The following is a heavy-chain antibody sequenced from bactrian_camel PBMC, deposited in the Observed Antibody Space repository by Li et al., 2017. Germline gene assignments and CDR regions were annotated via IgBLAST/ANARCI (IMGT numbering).Heavy chain of an antibody. Sequence: QLVESGGGSVQAGGSLKLSCVATGFTYPFSAHYLGWFRQAPGQEREGVAGIGSDGSTTYADSVKGRFTISYDNANHILFLQMDSLKLEDSAVYYCAAGSVAGLVASAFPYWGQGTQVTVS. CDR2: IGSDGST. D-gene: IGHD6*01. J-gene: IGHJ4*01. V-gene: IGHV3S53*01. CDR1: GFTYPFSAHY. CDR3: AAGSVAGLVASAFPY.